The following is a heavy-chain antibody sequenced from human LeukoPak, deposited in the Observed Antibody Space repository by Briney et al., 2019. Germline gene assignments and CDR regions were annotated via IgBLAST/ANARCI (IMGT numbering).Heavy chain of an antibody. V-gene: IGHV3-48*02. CDR1: GFTFSFYS. CDR3: ARVHRGYSYGRLDY. Sequence: GGSLRLSCAASGFTFSFYSMNWVRQAPGKGLEWVSYISSSDNTIHYADSVKGRFTISRDNAKNSLYLKMNSLRDEDTAVYYCARVHRGYSYGRLDYWGQGTLVTVSS. J-gene: IGHJ4*02. D-gene: IGHD5-18*01. CDR2: ISSSDNTI.